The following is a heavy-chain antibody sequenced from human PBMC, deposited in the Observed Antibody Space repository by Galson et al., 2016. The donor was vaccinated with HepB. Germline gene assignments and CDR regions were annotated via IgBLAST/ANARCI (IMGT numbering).Heavy chain of an antibody. Sequence: SVKVSCKASGGTISSYGVSWVRQAAGQGLEWVGGIIPTLRSTIYARKFQGRVTITADESTSTVSMELSSLGSEDTAVYYCARRREYGDYVFDHWGQGTLVTVSS. CDR2: IIPTLRST. CDR1: GGTISSYG. CDR3: ARRREYGDYVFDH. J-gene: IGHJ4*02. V-gene: IGHV1-69*13. D-gene: IGHD4-17*01.